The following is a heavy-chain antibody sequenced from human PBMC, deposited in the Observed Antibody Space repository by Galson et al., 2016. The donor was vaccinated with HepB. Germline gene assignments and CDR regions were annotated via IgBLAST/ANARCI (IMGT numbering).Heavy chain of an antibody. CDR3: ARDLTGIYGMDV. D-gene: IGHD1-20*01. V-gene: IGHV3-30-3*01. J-gene: IGHJ6*02. Sequence: SLRLSCAASGFTFSSYAMHWVRQAPGKGLEWVAVISYDGSNKYYADSVKGRFTISRDSSKNTLYLQMNSLRAEDTAVYYCARDLTGIYGMDVWGQGTTVTVSS. CDR2: ISYDGSNK. CDR1: GFTFSSYA.